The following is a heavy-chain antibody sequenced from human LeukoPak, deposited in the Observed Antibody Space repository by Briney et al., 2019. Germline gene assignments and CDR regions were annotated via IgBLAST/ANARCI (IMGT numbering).Heavy chain of an antibody. Sequence: PSQTLSLTCTVSGGSISSGGYYWSWIRQHPGKGLGWIGDIYYSGSTYYNPSLKSRVTISVDTSKNQFSLKLSSVTAADTAVYYCARLPRYCSGGSCYAIDYWGQGTLVTVSS. CDR2: IYYSGST. CDR1: GGSISSGGYY. CDR3: ARLPRYCSGGSCYAIDY. D-gene: IGHD2-15*01. J-gene: IGHJ4*02. V-gene: IGHV4-31*03.